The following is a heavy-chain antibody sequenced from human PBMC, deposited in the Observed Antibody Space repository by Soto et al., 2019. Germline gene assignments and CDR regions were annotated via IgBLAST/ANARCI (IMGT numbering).Heavy chain of an antibody. CDR2: IIPILGIA. J-gene: IGHJ5*02. V-gene: IGHV1-69*02. Sequence: RQAPGQGLEWMGRIIPILGIANYAQKFQGRVTITADKSTSTAYMELSSLRSEDTAVYYCAPTTGFWFDPWGQGTLVTVSS. CDR3: APTTGFWFDP. D-gene: IGHD1-1*01.